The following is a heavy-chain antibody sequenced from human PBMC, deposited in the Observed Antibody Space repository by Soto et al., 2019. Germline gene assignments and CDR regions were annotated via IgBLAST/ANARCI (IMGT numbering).Heavy chain of an antibody. CDR2: IYYTGTT. J-gene: IGHJ4*02. CDR1: GTSIRGYY. CDR3: AREVSSFGSNHFDS. V-gene: IGHV4-59*01. Sequence: PETLSLTCIVSGTSIRGYYWTWIRQPPGKGLEWIGYIYYTGTTKYNPSLKSRVTISVDTSKNQFSLRLNSVTAADTAVYYCAREVSSFGSNHFDSWGQGALVTVSS. D-gene: IGHD3-10*01.